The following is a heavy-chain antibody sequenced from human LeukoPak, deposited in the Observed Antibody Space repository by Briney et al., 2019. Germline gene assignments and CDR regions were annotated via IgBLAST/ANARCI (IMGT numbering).Heavy chain of an antibody. CDR2: IYSGGST. CDR3: ASRYYDSSGYYYFDY. V-gene: IGHV3-53*04. Sequence: GGSLRLSCAASGVTVSSNYMSWVRQAPGKGLEWGSVIYSGGSTYYADSVKGRFAISRHNSKNTLYLQMNSLRAEDTAVYYCASRYYDSSGYYYFDYWGQGTLVTVSS. CDR1: GVTVSSNY. D-gene: IGHD3-22*01. J-gene: IGHJ4*02.